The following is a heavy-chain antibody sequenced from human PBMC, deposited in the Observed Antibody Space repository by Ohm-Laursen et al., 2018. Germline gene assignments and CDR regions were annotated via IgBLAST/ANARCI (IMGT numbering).Heavy chain of an antibody. CDR2: ISYDGSNK. CDR3: AKGVMHSGSYSPWRPPRNFDY. V-gene: IGHV3-30*18. CDR1: GFTFSSYG. D-gene: IGHD1-26*01. J-gene: IGHJ4*02. Sequence: RSLRLSCAASGFTFSSYGMHWVRQAPGKGLEWVAVISYDGSNKYYADSVKGRFTISRDNSKNTLYLQMNSLRAEDTAVYYCAKGVMHSGSYSPWRPPRNFDYWGQGTLVTVSS.